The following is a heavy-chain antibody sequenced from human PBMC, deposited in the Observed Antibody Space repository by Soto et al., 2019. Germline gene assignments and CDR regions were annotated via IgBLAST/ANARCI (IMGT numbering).Heavy chain of an antibody. CDR2: ISGSGGST. D-gene: IGHD3-22*01. V-gene: IGHV3-23*01. CDR3: AKDERHSSGHDAFDT. J-gene: IGHJ3*02. CDR1: GFTFSSYA. Sequence: PGGSLRLSCAASGFTFSSYAMNWVRQAPGKGLEWVSAISGSGGSTYYADSVKGRFTISRDNSKNTLYVQMNSLRAEDTAVYYCAKDERHSSGHDAFDTWGQGTMVTVSS.